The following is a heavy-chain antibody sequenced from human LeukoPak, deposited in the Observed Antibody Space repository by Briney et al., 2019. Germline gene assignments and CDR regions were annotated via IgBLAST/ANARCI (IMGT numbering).Heavy chain of an antibody. V-gene: IGHV4-59*08. Sequence: SETLSLTCTVSGGSISSYSWSWIRQPPGNRLEWIGYVYYSGSTNYNPSLKSRVTISVDTSKNQFSLKLSSVTAADTALYYCARGLWFGDENPPYFDYWGQGTLVTVSS. J-gene: IGHJ4*02. CDR2: VYYSGST. CDR1: GGSISSYS. CDR3: ARGLWFGDENPPYFDY. D-gene: IGHD3-10*01.